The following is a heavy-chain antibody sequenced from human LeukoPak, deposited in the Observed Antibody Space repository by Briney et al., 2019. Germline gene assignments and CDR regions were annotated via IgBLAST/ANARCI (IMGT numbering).Heavy chain of an antibody. V-gene: IGHV3-66*01. CDR2: IYSGGST. CDR3: ARDGGSSWYGSWFDP. Sequence: GGSLRLSCAASGFTVSSNYMSWVRQAPGKGLEWVSVIYSGGSTYYADSVKGRFTISRDNSKNTLYLQMNSLRAEDTAVYYCARDGGSSWYGSWFDPWGQGTLVTVSS. J-gene: IGHJ5*02. D-gene: IGHD6-13*01. CDR1: GFTVSSNY.